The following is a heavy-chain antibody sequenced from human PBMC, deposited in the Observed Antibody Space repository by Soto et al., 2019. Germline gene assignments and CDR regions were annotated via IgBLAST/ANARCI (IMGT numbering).Heavy chain of an antibody. CDR2: IYPGDSDT. V-gene: IGHV5-51*01. D-gene: IGHD2-15*01. CDR1: GYRFTSYW. J-gene: IGHJ5*02. CDR3: ARAAVVAATCLFDL. Sequence: PGESLKISCKGSGYRFTSYWIGWVRQLPGKGLEWMGIIYPGDSDTIYSPSFQGQVTISADKSISTAYLQWSSLKASDTAMYYCARAAVVAATCLFDLCGQGSLVTFS.